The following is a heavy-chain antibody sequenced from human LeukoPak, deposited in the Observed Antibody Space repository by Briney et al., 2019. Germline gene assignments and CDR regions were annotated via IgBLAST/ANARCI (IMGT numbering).Heavy chain of an antibody. CDR2: INWDGGAT. Sequence: GGSLRLSCAASGFTFSSYAMSWVRQAPGKGLGWVSGINWDGGATGYAEYVKGRFSVSRDNAKSSLYLQMNSLRAEDTAFYYCARVVSSSSWYAIDYWGQGTLVTASS. V-gene: IGHV3-20*04. CDR3: ARVVSSSSWYAIDY. D-gene: IGHD5/OR15-5a*01. J-gene: IGHJ4*02. CDR1: GFTFSSYA.